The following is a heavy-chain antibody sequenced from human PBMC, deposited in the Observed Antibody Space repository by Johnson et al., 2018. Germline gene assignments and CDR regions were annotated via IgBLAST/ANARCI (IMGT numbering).Heavy chain of an antibody. CDR2: IGTAGDT. V-gene: IGHV3-13*01. J-gene: IGHJ6*03. CDR1: GFTFSSYD. CDR3: ARASDYGGNSEDYMDV. Sequence: VQLVESGGGLVQPGGSLRLSCAASGFTFSSYDMHWVRQATGKGLEWVSAIGTAGDTYYPGTVTGRFTISRENAKNSLYLQMNSLRAEDTAVYYCARASDYGGNSEDYMDVWGKGTTVTVSS. D-gene: IGHD4-23*01.